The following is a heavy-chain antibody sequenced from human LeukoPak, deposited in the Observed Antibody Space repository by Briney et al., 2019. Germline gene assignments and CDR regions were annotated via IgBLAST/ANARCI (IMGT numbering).Heavy chain of an antibody. Sequence: ASVKVSCKASGYTFTSYAMHWVRQAPGQRLEWMGWINAGNGNTKYSQKFQGRVTITRDTSANTAYMELSSLRSEDTAVYYCARGVVVVPAAPYNWFDPWGQGTLVTVSS. CDR2: INAGNGNT. CDR3: ARGVVVVPAAPYNWFDP. CDR1: GYTFTSYA. V-gene: IGHV1-3*01. D-gene: IGHD2-2*01. J-gene: IGHJ5*02.